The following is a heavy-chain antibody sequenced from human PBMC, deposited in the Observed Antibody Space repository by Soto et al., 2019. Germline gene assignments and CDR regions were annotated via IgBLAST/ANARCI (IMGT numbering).Heavy chain of an antibody. CDR2: ISSSGNII. J-gene: IGHJ6*02. CDR3: ARGKSIFYGMDV. Sequence: GGSLRLSCAASGFTFSDYYIIWIRQAPGKGLEWVSYISSSGNIIYHADSVKGRFTISRDNAKNSLFLQMNSLRAEDTAVYYCARGKSIFYGMDVWGQGTTVTVSS. CDR1: GFTFSDYY. D-gene: IGHD2-15*01. V-gene: IGHV3-11*01.